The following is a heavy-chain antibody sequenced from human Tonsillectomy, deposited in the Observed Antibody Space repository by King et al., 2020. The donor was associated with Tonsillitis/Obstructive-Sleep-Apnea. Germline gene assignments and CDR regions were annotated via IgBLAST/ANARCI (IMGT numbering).Heavy chain of an antibody. D-gene: IGHD6-13*01. Sequence: VQLVESGGGLVKPGGSLRLSCAASGFTFSNAWMSWVRQAPGKGLEWVGRIKSKTDGGTTDYAAPVKGRFTISRDESKNTLYLQMNSLKTEDTAVYYCTTDRGAAAANYYYYYMDVWGKGTTVTVSS. J-gene: IGHJ6*03. CDR3: TTDRGAAAANYYYYYMDV. V-gene: IGHV3-15*01. CDR1: GFTFSNAW. CDR2: IKSKTDGGTT.